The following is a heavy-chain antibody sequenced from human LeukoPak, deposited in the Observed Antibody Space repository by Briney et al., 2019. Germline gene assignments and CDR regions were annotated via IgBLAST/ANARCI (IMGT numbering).Heavy chain of an antibody. J-gene: IGHJ4*02. CDR3: ARATTSTSPALN. CDR2: IIPILGIA. D-gene: IGHD2-2*01. Sequence: SVKVSCKASGGTFSSYAISWVRQAPGQGLEWMGRIIPILGIANYAQKFQGRVTITADKSTSTAYMELSSLRSEDTAVYYCARATTSTSPALNWGQGTLVTVSS. V-gene: IGHV1-69*04. CDR1: GGTFSSYA.